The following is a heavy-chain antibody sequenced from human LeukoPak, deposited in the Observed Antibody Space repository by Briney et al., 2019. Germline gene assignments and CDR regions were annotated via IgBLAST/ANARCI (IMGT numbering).Heavy chain of an antibody. V-gene: IGHV4-34*01. D-gene: IGHD3-22*01. Sequence: PSETLSLTCAVYGGSFSGYYWSWIRQPPGKGLEWIGEINHSGSTNYNPSLKSRVTISVDTSKNQFSLKLSSVTAADTAVYYCARVPYYYDSSGYYYRVRPAYFDYWGQGTLVTVSS. CDR1: GGSFSGYY. J-gene: IGHJ4*02. CDR3: ARVPYYYDSSGYYYRVRPAYFDY. CDR2: INHSGST.